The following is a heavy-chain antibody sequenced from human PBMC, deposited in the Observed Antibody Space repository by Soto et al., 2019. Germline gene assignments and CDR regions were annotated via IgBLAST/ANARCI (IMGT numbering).Heavy chain of an antibody. V-gene: IGHV3-23*01. D-gene: IGHD1-1*01. J-gene: IGHJ4*02. CDR2: TGATGRTT. CDR3: ATVHNNSRAFDS. Sequence: GGSLRLSCAASGFTFNIYAMTWVRQAPGKGQEWVSTTGATGRTTYYADSVKGRFTVSRDNSKNTLDLQMSSLRAEDTAVYYCATVHNNSRAFDSWCQGTLVTVFS. CDR1: GFTFNIYA.